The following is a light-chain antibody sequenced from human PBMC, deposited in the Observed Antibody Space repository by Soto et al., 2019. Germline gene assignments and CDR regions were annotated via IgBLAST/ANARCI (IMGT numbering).Light chain of an antibody. Sequence: QPVLTQPPSVSGAPGQRVTISCTGSSSNIGAGYDVHWYQQVPGTAPKLLIYGNNNRPSGVPDRFSGSKSGTSASLAIAGLQAEDDADYYCQSDDSSLRVFGTGTKLTVL. V-gene: IGLV1-40*01. CDR2: GNN. CDR3: QSDDSSLRV. J-gene: IGLJ1*01. CDR1: SSNIGAGYD.